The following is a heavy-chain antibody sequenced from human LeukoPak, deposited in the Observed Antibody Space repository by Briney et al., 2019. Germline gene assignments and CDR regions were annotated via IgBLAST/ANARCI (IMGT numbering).Heavy chain of an antibody. CDR1: GFVVTANY. D-gene: IGHD3-16*01. J-gene: IGHJ5*01. CDR2: ISNCGDP. Sequence: PGESLRLSCAASGFVVTANYLAWARQAPGKGLEWVSTISNCGDPFYEASVKGRTTISRDQPTNTFSLQLDSLRVEDMGVYYCALRSGGTFDSSGQG. CDR3: ALRSGGTFDS. V-gene: IGHV3-53*01.